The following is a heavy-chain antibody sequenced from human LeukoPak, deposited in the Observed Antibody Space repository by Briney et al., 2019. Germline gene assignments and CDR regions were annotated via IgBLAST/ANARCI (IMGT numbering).Heavy chain of an antibody. CDR2: IEQDGSET. D-gene: IGHD3-10*01. V-gene: IGHV3-7*01. CDR3: ARRGMTRGPMGY. J-gene: IGHJ1*01. CDR1: GFTFSNYW. Sequence: PGGSLRLFCTASGFTFSNYWMSWVRQAPGKGLEGVANIEQDGSETYYLDSVKGRFTISRDNAKNSLYLQMNSLRAEDTAVYYCARRGMTRGPMGYWGQGTLVTVSS.